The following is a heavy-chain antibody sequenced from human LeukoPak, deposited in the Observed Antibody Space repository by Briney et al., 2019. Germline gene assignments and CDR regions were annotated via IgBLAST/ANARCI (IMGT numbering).Heavy chain of an antibody. V-gene: IGHV3-13*01. CDR2: LGIAGDT. Sequence: GGSLRLSCAASGFTVSSYAMHWVRHPIGKGLEWVSALGIAGDTFYPGSVKGRFTISRENAKNSLYPQMNSLRAEDTAMYYCARQKQSHGNFDYWGQGTLVTVSS. CDR1: GFTVSSYA. D-gene: IGHD1-26*01. CDR3: ARQKQSHGNFDY. J-gene: IGHJ4*02.